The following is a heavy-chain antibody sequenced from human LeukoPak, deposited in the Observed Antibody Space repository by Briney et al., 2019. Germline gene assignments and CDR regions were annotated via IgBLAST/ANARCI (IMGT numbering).Heavy chain of an antibody. V-gene: IGHV6-1*01. CDR2: TYYRSKWYN. D-gene: IGHD1-7*01. J-gene: IGHJ5*02. CDR1: GDSVSSNSAA. Sequence: SQTLSLTCAISGDSVSSNSAAWNWIRQSPSRGLECLGRTYYRSKWYNDYAVSVKSRITINPDTSKNQFSLQLNSVTPEDTAVYYCARASSGYNWNYHTSYYNWFDPWGQGTLVTVSS. CDR3: ARASSGYNWNYHTSYYNWFDP.